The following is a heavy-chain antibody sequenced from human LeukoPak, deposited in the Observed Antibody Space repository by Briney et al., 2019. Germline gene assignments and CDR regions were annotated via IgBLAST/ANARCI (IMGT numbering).Heavy chain of an antibody. CDR2: INNSGST. V-gene: IGHV4-34*01. CDR3: AIHIVVVPAAKKKNWFDP. CDR1: GGSFSGYY. J-gene: IGHJ5*02. D-gene: IGHD2-2*01. Sequence: SEALSLTCAVYGGSFSGYYWSWIRQPPGKGLEWIGEINNSGSTNHNPFLKSRVTISVDTSKNQFSLKLSSVTAADTAVYYCAIHIVVVPAAKKKNWFDPWGQGTLVTVSS.